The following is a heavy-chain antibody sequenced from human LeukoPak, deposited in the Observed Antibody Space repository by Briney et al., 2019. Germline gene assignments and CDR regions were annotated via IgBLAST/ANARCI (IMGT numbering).Heavy chain of an antibody. CDR3: ARATIFGVVIISDAYYGMDV. D-gene: IGHD3-3*01. CDR1: GFTFSSYA. Sequence: PGGSLRLSCAASGFTFSSYAMHWVRQAPGKGLEWVSSISSSSSYIYYADSVKGRFTISRDNAKNSLYLQMNSLRAEDTAVYYCARATIFGVVIISDAYYGMDVWGQGTTVTVSS. V-gene: IGHV3-21*01. CDR2: ISSSSSYI. J-gene: IGHJ6*02.